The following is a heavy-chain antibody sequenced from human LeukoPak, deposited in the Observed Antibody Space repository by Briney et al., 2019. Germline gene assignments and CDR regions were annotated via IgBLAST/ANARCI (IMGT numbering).Heavy chain of an antibody. Sequence: GGTLRLTCGASGFTFSNYDMLWVRQAPGKGLEWVAFIRYDGNNNLYADSMKGRFTISRDNSKSTLYLQMNSLRAEDTAVYYCARGPSGYHNTGGQGTLVTVSS. CDR1: GFTFSNYD. J-gene: IGHJ4*02. V-gene: IGHV3-30*02. CDR2: IRYDGNNN. CDR3: ARGPSGYHNT. D-gene: IGHD5-12*01.